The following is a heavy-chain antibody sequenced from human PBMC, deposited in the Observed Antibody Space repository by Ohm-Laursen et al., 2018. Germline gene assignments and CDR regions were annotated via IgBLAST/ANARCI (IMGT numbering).Heavy chain of an antibody. CDR3: ATDRSTNEY. D-gene: IGHD1-1*01. Sequence: ESSVKVSCKAPGFAFTTYGISWVRQAPGQGLEWMGWVSATGNTDYSENFQDRVTVTTDTSTNTANMELRSLRSDDTAVYYCATDRSTNEYWGQGTLVTVSS. V-gene: IGHV1-18*04. J-gene: IGHJ4*02. CDR2: VSATGNT. CDR1: GFAFTTYG.